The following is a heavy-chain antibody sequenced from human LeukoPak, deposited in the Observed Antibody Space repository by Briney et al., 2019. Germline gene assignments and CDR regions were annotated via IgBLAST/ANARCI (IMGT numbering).Heavy chain of an antibody. D-gene: IGHD2-15*01. V-gene: IGHV4-59*01. CDR3: ARDTRYYYYGMDV. CDR1: GGSISSYY. J-gene: IGHJ6*02. CDR2: IYYSGST. Sequence: SETLSLTCTVSGGSISSYYWSWIRQPPGKGLEWIGYIYYSGSTNYNPSLKSRVTISVDTSKNQFSLKLSSVTAADTAVYYCARDTRYYYYGMDVWGQGTTVTVSS.